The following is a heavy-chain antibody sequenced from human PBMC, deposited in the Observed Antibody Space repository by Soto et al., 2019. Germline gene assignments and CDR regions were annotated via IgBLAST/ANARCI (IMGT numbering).Heavy chain of an antibody. CDR1: GFTFSSYG. V-gene: IGHV3-30*18. J-gene: IGHJ5*02. CDR3: ANYCRSTSCFSGGLEH. CDR2: ISDDGSNK. D-gene: IGHD2-2*01. Sequence: QVQLVESGGGVVQPGRSLRLSCAASGFTFSSYGMHWVRQAPGKGLEWVAVISDDGSNKYYADSVKGRFTISRDNYKNTLYLQMHSLRAEDTAVYYCANYCRSTSCFSGGLEHWGQGTLVTVSS.